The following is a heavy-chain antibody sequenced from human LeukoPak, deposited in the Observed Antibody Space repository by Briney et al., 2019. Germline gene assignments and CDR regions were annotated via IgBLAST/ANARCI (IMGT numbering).Heavy chain of an antibody. V-gene: IGHV3-23*01. CDR1: GFTFRNYP. J-gene: IGHJ4*02. CDR2: ITGSGRTT. D-gene: IGHD3-22*01. CDR3: AIDYDRRGSYFDY. Sequence: GGSLRLSCAASGFTFRNYPMNWVRQAPGKGLEWVSLITGSGRTTHYADSVKGRFTISRDNSKNTLYLQMNSLRVEDTAVYYCAIDYDRRGSYFDYWGQGTLVTVSS.